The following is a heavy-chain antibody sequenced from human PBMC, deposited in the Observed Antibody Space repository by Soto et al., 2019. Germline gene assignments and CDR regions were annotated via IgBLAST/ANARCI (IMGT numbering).Heavy chain of an antibody. D-gene: IGHD6-6*01. J-gene: IGHJ5*02. CDR3: ARARAARPKTNWFDP. CDR1: GYTFTSYD. V-gene: IGHV1-8*01. CDR2: MNPNSGNT. Sequence: ASVKVSCKASGYTFTSYDINWVRQATGQGLEWMGWMNPNSGNTGYAQKFQGRVTMTRNTSISTAYMELSSLRSEDTAVYYCARARAARPKTNWFDPWGQGTLVTVSS.